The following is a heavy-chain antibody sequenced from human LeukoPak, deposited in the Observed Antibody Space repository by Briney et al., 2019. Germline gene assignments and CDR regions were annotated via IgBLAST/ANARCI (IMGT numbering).Heavy chain of an antibody. CDR1: GFTFSSYS. Sequence: GGSLRLSCAASGFTFSSYSMNWVRQAPGKGLEWVSSISSSSSYIYYADSVKGRFTISRDNAKNSLYLQMNSLRAEDTAVYYCASSYYYDSSGYSQAKYYFDYWGQGTLVTVSS. J-gene: IGHJ4*02. D-gene: IGHD3-22*01. CDR2: ISSSSSYI. CDR3: ASSYYYDSSGYSQAKYYFDY. V-gene: IGHV3-21*01.